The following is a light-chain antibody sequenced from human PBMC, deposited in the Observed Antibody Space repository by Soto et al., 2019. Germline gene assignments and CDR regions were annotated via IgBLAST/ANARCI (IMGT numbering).Light chain of an antibody. Sequence: IVLTQSPATLSLSPGERATLSWRARQTVSTYLSWYQHKPGQAPRLLIYGASKRATGIPARFSGSGSGTDFTLTISSLEPEDSAVYYCHQRYNWLTFGGGTKVEIK. CDR2: GAS. CDR1: QTVSTY. V-gene: IGKV3-11*01. CDR3: HQRYNWLT. J-gene: IGKJ4*01.